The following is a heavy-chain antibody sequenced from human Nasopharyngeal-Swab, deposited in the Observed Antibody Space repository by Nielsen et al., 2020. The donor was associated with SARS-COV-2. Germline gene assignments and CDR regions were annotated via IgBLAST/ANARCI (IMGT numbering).Heavy chain of an antibody. CDR1: GGSISSGSYY. J-gene: IGHJ4*02. V-gene: IGHV4-61*02. D-gene: IGHD4-23*01. CDR2: IYTSGST. CDR3: ATVWRWGHIAIDY. Sequence: SETLSLTCTVSGGSISSGSYYWSWIRQPAGKGLEWIGRIYTSGSTNYNPSLKSRVTISVDTSKNQFSLKLSSVTAADTAVYYCATVWRWGHIAIDYWGQGTLVTVSS.